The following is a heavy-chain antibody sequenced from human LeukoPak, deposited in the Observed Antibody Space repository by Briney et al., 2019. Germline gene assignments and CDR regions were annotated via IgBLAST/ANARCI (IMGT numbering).Heavy chain of an antibody. V-gene: IGHV3-48*03. CDR1: GFTFSSYE. CDR2: ISSSGSTI. Sequence: QPGGSLRLSCAASGFTFSSYEMNWVRQAPGKGLEWVSYISSSGSTIYYADSVKGRFTISRDNAKNSLYLQMNSLRAEDTAVYYCTTFYHEYSPYWGRGTLVTVSS. J-gene: IGHJ4*02. CDR3: TTFYHEYSPY. D-gene: IGHD2/OR15-2a*01.